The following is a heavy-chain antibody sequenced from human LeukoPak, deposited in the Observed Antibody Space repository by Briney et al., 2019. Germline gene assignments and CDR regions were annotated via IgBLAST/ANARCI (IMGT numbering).Heavy chain of an antibody. CDR2: INHSGST. V-gene: IGHV4-34*01. Sequence: SETLSLTCAVYGGSFSGYYWSWIRQPPGKGLEWIGEINHSGSTNYNPSLKSRVTISVDTSKNQFSLKLSSVTAADTAVYYCARGTTQRYCSSTSCYYALDIWGQGTMVTVSS. CDR3: ARGTTQRYCSSTSCYYALDI. D-gene: IGHD2-2*01. CDR1: GGSFSGYY. J-gene: IGHJ3*02.